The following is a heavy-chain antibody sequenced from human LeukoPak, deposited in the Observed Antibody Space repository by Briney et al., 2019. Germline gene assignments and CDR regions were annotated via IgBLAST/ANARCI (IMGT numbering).Heavy chain of an antibody. CDR2: IIPIFGTA. D-gene: IGHD3-22*01. CDR1: GYTFTGYY. Sequence: ASVKVSCKASGYTFTGYYMHWVRQAPGQGLEWMGGIIPIFGTANYAQKFQGRVTITADESTSTAYMELSSLRSEDTAVYYCASSVAVITTQFDYWGQGTLVTVSS. J-gene: IGHJ4*02. CDR3: ASSVAVITTQFDY. V-gene: IGHV1-69*13.